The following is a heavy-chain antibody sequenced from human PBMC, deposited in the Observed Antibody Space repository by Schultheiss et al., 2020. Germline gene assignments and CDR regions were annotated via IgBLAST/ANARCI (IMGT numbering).Heavy chain of an antibody. J-gene: IGHJ6*02. CDR1: GGSFSGYY. Sequence: SETLSLTCAVYGGSFSGYYWSWIRQSPGKGLEWVGSIHYSGSTYYNPSLKSQVTISVDTSKNQFSLNLSSVTAADTALYYCASGITVTTNPLDYYAMDVWGQGTTVTVSS. V-gene: IGHV4-34*01. CDR3: ASGITVTTNPLDYYAMDV. CDR2: IHYSGST. D-gene: IGHD4-17*01.